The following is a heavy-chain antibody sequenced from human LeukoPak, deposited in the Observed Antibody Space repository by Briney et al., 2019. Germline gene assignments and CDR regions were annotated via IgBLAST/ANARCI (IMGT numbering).Heavy chain of an antibody. J-gene: IGHJ4*02. V-gene: IGHV3-30*18. Sequence: PGRSVRLSCATSGFTFSNYGMHWVRQAPGKGLEWVEVISYDGSNKYYADSVKGRFTISRDNSKNTLYLQMNSLRPEDAAVYYCANLPLWGQGTLVTVSS. CDR2: ISYDGSNK. CDR3: ANLPL. CDR1: GFTFSNYG.